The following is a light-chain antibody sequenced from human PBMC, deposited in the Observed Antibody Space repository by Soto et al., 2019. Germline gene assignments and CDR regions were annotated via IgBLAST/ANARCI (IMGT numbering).Light chain of an antibody. CDR3: QQYHNSPLT. J-gene: IGKJ1*01. Sequence: PGDRATLTCKHGQMVSSNYLAWYQQKPGQAPRVLIYGASSRTTGIPDRFSGSGSGTDFTLTISRLEPEDFAVYYCQQYHNSPLTFGQGTKVDIK. V-gene: IGKV3-20*01. CDR1: QMVSSNY. CDR2: GAS.